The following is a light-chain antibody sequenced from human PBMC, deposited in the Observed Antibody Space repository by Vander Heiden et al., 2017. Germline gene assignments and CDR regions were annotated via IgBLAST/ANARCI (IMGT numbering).Light chain of an antibody. V-gene: IGLV2-14*01. Sequence: SALTTPASVSGSPGQSITISCTGTSRDVGGYTYVSWSQQHPGKAPKLMIYDVSNRPSGVSNRFSGSKSGNTASLTISGLQAEDEADYYCSSYTSSSTGHVVFGGGTKLTVL. CDR1: SRDVGGYTY. CDR2: DVS. J-gene: IGLJ2*01. CDR3: SSYTSSSTGHVV.